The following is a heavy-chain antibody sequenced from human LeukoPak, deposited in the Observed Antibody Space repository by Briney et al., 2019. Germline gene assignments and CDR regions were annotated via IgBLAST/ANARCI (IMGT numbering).Heavy chain of an antibody. CDR3: ARAGYCSSTSCHNWFDP. CDR1: GFTFSSYS. CDR2: ISSSSSYI. D-gene: IGHD2-2*03. V-gene: IGHV3-21*01. J-gene: IGHJ5*02. Sequence: GGSLRLSCAASGFTFSSYSMNWVRQAPGRGLEGVSSISSSSSYIYYADSVKGRFTISRDNAKNSLYLQMNSLRAEDTAVYYCARAGYCSSTSCHNWFDPWGQGTLVTVSS.